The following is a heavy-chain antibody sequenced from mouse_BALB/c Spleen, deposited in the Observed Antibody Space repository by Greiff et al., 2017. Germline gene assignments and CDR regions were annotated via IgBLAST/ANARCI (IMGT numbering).Heavy chain of an antibody. CDR2: ISSGGSYT. D-gene: IGHD1-1*01. V-gene: IGHV5-6*01. J-gene: IGHJ4*01. CDR1: GFTFSSYG. CDR3: ARDTTVVARYAMDY. Sequence: EVKLMESGGDLVKPGGSLKLSCAASGFTFSSYGMSWVRQTPDKRLEWVATISSGGSYTYNPDSVKGRFTISRDNAKNTLYLQMSSLKSEDTAMYYCARDTTVVARYAMDYWGQGTSVTVSS.